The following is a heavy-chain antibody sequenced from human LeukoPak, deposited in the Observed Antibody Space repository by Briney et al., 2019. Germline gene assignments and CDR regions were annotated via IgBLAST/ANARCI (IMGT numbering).Heavy chain of an antibody. J-gene: IGHJ4*02. D-gene: IGHD3-22*01. Sequence: ASVKVSCKASGYTFTSYGTSWVRQAPGQGLEWMGWISAYNGNTNYAQKLQGRVTMTTDTSTSTAYMELRSLRSDDTAVYYCARPLGPYYYDSSGYYYYWGQGTLVTVSS. CDR3: ARPLGPYYYDSSGYYYY. V-gene: IGHV1-18*01. CDR1: GYTFTSYG. CDR2: ISAYNGNT.